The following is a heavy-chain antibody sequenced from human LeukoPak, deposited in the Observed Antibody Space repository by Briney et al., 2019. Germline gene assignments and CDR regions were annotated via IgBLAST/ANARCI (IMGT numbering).Heavy chain of an antibody. CDR3: ARHFDILTGYSAFAFDI. D-gene: IGHD3-9*01. J-gene: IGHJ3*02. CDR2: IYYSGST. V-gene: IGHV4-59*08. Sequence: SETLSLTCTVSGGSISTYYWSWIRQPPGKGLEWIGYIYYSGSTNYNPSLESRVTISVDTSKNHFSLKLSSVTAADTAVYYCARHFDILTGYSAFAFDIWGQGTMVTVSS. CDR1: GGSISTYY.